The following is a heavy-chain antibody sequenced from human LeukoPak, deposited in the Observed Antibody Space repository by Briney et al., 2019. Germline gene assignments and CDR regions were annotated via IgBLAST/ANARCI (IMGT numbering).Heavy chain of an antibody. V-gene: IGHV3-7*03. J-gene: IGHJ4*02. CDR1: GFIFSSYD. D-gene: IGHD1-26*01. Sequence: GGSLRLSCAASGFIFSSYDMHWVRQAPGKGLEWVANIKQDGTEKYYVDSVKGRFTISRDNAKNSLYLQMNSLRAEDTAVYYCARDSEWGLLRSDYWGQGTLVTVSS. CDR3: ARDSEWGLLRSDY. CDR2: IKQDGTEK.